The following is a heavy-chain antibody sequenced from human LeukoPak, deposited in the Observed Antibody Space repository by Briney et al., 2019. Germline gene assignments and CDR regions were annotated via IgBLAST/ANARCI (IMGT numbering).Heavy chain of an antibody. Sequence: GGSLRLSCAASGFILSTHGMHWVRQAPGKGLEWVAGMWYDGSREDYADSVKGRFTISRDMSKNTLNLQMNSLRVEDTAMFYCARDLSFGSLDFRGQGTLVTVSP. D-gene: IGHD1-26*01. CDR2: MWYDGSRE. V-gene: IGHV3-33*01. CDR3: ARDLSFGSLDF. J-gene: IGHJ4*02. CDR1: GFILSTHG.